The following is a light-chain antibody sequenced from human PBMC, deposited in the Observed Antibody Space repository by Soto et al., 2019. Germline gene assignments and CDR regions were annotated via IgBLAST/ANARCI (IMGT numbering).Light chain of an antibody. CDR2: GTS. CDR3: HQYGSSPHT. J-gene: IGKJ5*01. V-gene: IGKV3-20*01. Sequence: EIVLTQSPGTLSLSPGERATLSCRASQSLSSSYLAWYQQKPGQAPKLLIYGTSIRPTDIPYRFSGSGSGTDFTLTISCLESEDFAMYYCHQYGSSPHTFGEGTRLEI. CDR1: QSLSSSY.